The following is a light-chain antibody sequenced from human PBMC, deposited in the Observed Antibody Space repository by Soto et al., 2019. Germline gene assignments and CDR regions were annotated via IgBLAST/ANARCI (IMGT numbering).Light chain of an antibody. V-gene: IGLV2-23*02. CDR2: EVT. Sequence: QSALTHPASVSGSPGQSITISCTGTSSDVGCYNLVSWYQQHPAKAPKLMIYEVTKRPSGVSNRFSGSKSGNTASLTISGLQAEYEAAYYCCSYAGNSTYVFGTGTELTVL. CDR1: SSDVGCYNL. J-gene: IGLJ1*01. CDR3: CSYAGNSTYV.